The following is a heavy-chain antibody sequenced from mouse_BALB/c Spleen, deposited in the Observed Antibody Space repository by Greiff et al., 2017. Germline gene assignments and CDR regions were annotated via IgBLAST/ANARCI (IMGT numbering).Heavy chain of an antibody. CDR3: ARCTFDY. CDR2: INPSTGYT. V-gene: IGHV1-7*01. J-gene: IGHJ2*01. CDR1: GYTFTSYW. Sequence: QVQLQQSGAELAKPGASVKMSCKASGYTFTSYWMHWVKQRPGQGLEWIGYINPSTGYTEYNQKFKDKATLTADKSSSTAYMQLSSLTSEDSAVYYCARCTFDYWGQGTTLTVSS.